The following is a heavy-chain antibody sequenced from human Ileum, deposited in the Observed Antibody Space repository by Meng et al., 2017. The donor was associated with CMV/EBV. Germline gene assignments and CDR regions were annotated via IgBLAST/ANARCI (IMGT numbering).Heavy chain of an antibody. V-gene: IGHV4-34*01. D-gene: IGHD3-10*01. J-gene: IGHJ4*02. CDR3: ARRVGSGKYYFDY. Sequence: CTVYGGAFSGYYFSWLRQPPGKGLEWIGEIDHMESTNYNPSLKSRVTFSIATSNNQFSLRLNSVTAADTALYFCARRVGSGKYYFDYWSQGALVTVSS. CDR2: IDHMEST. CDR1: GGAFSGYY.